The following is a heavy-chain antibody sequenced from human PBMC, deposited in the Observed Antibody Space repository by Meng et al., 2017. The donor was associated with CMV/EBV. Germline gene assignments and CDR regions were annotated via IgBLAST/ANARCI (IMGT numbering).Heavy chain of an antibody. J-gene: IGHJ6*02. CDR3: ARGKRYYDFWSGYYNDYGMDV. Sequence: ASVKVSCKASGYTFTSYVISWVRQAPGQGLEWMGWISAYNGNTNYAQKLHGRVTMTTDTSTSTAYMELSSLRSEDTAVYYCARGKRYYDFWSGYYNDYGMDVWGQGTTVTVSS. CDR1: GYTFTSYV. D-gene: IGHD3-3*01. CDR2: ISAYNGNT. V-gene: IGHV1-18*01.